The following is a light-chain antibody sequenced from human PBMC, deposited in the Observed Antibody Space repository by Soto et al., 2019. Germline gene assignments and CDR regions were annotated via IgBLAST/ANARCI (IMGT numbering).Light chain of an antibody. CDR3: CSYAGSYTHV. CDR2: EGS. V-gene: IGLV2-23*01. J-gene: IGLJ1*01. CDR1: RSDVGSYNL. Sequence: QSVLTQPASVSGSPGQSITISCSGSRSDVGSYNLVSWYQQHPGKAPKLMIYEGSKRPSGVSDRFSASKSGNTASLTISGLQAEDEADYYCCSYAGSYTHVFGTGTKVTVL.